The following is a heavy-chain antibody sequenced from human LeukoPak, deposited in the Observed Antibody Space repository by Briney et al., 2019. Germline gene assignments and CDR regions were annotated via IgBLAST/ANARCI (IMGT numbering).Heavy chain of an antibody. V-gene: IGHV3-74*01. J-gene: IGHJ5*02. CDR1: GFTFSSYW. CDR2: INSDGSST. Sequence: PGGSLRLSCAASGFTFSSYWMHWVRQAPGKGLVWVSRINSDGSSTSYADSVKGRFTISRDNAKNTLYLQMNSLRAEDTAVYYCARDPSWELRRPDYYDSSGYFPWGQGTLVAVSS. CDR3: ARDPSWELRRPDYYDSSGYFP. D-gene: IGHD3-22*01.